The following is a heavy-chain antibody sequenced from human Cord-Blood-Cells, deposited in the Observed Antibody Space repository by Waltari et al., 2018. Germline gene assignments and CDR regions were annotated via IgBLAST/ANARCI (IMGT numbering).Heavy chain of an antibody. V-gene: IGHV3-53*01. CDR2: IYSGGST. CDR3: ARDDFDY. CDR1: GFTVSGHY. Sequence: EVQLVASGGGLIQPAGSLRLSCAGSGFTVSGHYMSWVRQAPGKGLEWVSVIYSGGSTYYADSVKGRFTISRDNSKNTLYLQMNSLRAEDTAVYYCARDDFDYWGQGTLVTVSS. J-gene: IGHJ4*02.